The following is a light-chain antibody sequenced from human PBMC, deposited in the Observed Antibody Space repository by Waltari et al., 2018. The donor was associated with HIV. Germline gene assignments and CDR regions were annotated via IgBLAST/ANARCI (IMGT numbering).Light chain of an antibody. Sequence: DIQMTQSPSSLSASVGDRVTLSCRASQSISTYLNWYQQKPGRAPKLLIYNGNILQGGVPSRFSGSGSWTDFTLSISSLQPEEFGTYYCQQSYSTLWTFGPGTKV. CDR3: QQSYSTLWT. J-gene: IGKJ1*01. V-gene: IGKV1-39*01. CDR2: NGN. CDR1: QSISTY.